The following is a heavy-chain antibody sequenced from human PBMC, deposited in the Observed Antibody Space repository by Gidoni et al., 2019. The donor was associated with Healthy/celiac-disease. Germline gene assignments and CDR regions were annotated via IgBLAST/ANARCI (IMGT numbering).Heavy chain of an antibody. Sequence: QVQLQESGPGLVKPSETLSLICTVSGGSISSYYSSWIRQPAGKGLEWIGRIYNSGSTNYNPALKSRVTMSVDTSKNQFSLKLSSVTAADTAVYYCARDSHGVSYCSSTSCYTDYYYYYMDVWGKGTTVTVSS. D-gene: IGHD2-2*02. V-gene: IGHV4-4*07. CDR3: ARDSHGVSYCSSTSCYTDYYYYYMDV. CDR2: IYNSGST. CDR1: GGSISSYY. J-gene: IGHJ6*03.